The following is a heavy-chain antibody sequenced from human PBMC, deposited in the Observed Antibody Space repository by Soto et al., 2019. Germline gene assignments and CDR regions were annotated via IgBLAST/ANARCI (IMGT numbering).Heavy chain of an antibody. CDR1: GFNFDIYW. CDR2: IKGDASEK. J-gene: IGHJ4*01. V-gene: IGHV3-7*01. D-gene: IGHD3-10*01. CDR3: ARGSGYGSGNSVNHYLDY. Sequence: PVGSLRLSCAASGFNFDIYWMSWVRQAPGKGLEWVATIKGDASEKKYVGSVKGRFTMSRDNAKKSLYLQMDSLRAEDTAVYYCARGSGYGSGNSVNHYLDYWGHGTLVTVSS.